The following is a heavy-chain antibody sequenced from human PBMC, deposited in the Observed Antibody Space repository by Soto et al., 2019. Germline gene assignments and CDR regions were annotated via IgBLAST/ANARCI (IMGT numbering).Heavy chain of an antibody. V-gene: IGHV3-48*03. CDR2: ISSSGSTI. CDR1: GFTFISYE. J-gene: IGHJ6*02. CDR3: ARAYSNSYYYYGMDV. D-gene: IGHD4-4*01. Sequence: PWGSLRLSCAASGFTFISYEISCGRQAPLKGLEWVSYISSSGSTIYYADSVKGRFTISRDNAKNSLYLQMNSLRAEDTAVYYCARAYSNSYYYYGMDVWGQGTTVTVSS.